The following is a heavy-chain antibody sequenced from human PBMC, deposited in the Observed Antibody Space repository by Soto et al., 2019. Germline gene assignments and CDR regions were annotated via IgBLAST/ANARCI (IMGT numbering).Heavy chain of an antibody. CDR2: ISSGGSTK. J-gene: IGHJ2*01. Sequence: QVQLVESGGGVVQPGRSLRLSCAASGFTFSRYTMHWVRQAPGKGLEWVAVISSGGSTKYYADSVKGRFTISRDNSKNTLLLKMNSVRADDTAVYYCAKDGGFDYGFWYFGIWGRGNLVTVSS. D-gene: IGHD4-17*01. CDR1: GFTFSRYT. V-gene: IGHV3-30-3*01. CDR3: AKDGGFDYGFWYFGI.